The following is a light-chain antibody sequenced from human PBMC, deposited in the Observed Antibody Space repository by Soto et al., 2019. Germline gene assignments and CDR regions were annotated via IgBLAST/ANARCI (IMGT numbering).Light chain of an antibody. J-gene: IGKJ3*01. CDR1: QIINTW. CDR3: QQYETYSGT. CDR2: RAS. Sequence: DIQMTQSPSTLSASVGDRVTITCRASQIINTWLAWYRQKPGKAPKLLIYRASNLVSGVPSRFSGSGSGTEFTLTISSLQPDDFSIYYCQQYETYSGTFGPGTKVDL. V-gene: IGKV1-5*03.